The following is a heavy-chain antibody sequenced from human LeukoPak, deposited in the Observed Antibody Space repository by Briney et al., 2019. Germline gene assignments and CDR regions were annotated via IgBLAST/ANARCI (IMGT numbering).Heavy chain of an antibody. CDR2: ISYTGST. J-gene: IGHJ5*02. D-gene: IGHD3-10*01. CDR3: ARDDYRGVTNFDP. V-gene: IGHV4-59*01. Sequence: NSSETLSLTCTVSGVSISPYFWSWLRQTPGKGLEWVGYISYTGSTNYNPALKSRVTISVDTSKNQFSLQLTSVTAADTAVYYCARDDYRGVTNFDPWGQGTLVTVSS. CDR1: GVSISPYF.